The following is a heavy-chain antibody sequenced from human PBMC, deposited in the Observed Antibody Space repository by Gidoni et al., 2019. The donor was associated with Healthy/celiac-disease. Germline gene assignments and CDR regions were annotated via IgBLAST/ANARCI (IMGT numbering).Heavy chain of an antibody. V-gene: IGHV1-69*01. CDR3: ARDPDRGGIQLWSGGWFDP. CDR1: GGTFSSYA. CDR2: IIPIFGTA. D-gene: IGHD5-18*01. J-gene: IGHJ5*02. Sequence: QVQLVQSGAAVKKPGSSVKVSCKASGGTFSSYAISWVRQAPGQGLEWMGGIIPIFGTANYAQKFQGRVTITADESTSTAYMELSSLRSEDTAVYYCARDPDRGGIQLWSGGWFDPWGQGTLVTVSS.